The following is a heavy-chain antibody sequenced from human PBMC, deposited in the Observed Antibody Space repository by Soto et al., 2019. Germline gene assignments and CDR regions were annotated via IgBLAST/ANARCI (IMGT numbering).Heavy chain of an antibody. CDR2: IRPSGGRT. J-gene: IGHJ4*02. V-gene: IGHV1-46*01. D-gene: IGHD5-18*01. CDR1: GYTFTNYY. Sequence: QVHLVQSGAEVKKPGASGKVSCKASGYTFTNYYIHWVRQAPGQGLEWLGIIRPSGGRTEYAQRFRGRVTMTRDTSTSTVYMELTSLTSEDTAVYYCAREPNESYYFDYWGQGTLVTVS. CDR3: AREPNESYYFDY.